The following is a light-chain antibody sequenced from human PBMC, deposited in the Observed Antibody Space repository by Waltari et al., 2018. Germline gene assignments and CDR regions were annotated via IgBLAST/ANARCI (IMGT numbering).Light chain of an antibody. Sequence: EIVLTQSPGTLSLSPGERATLSCKASQSVSSSYLAWYQQKPGQAPRHLIYGASSRATGIPDRFSGSGSGTDFTLTISRLEPEDFAVYYCQQYGTSPPDTFGGGTKVELK. V-gene: IGKV3-20*01. CDR3: QQYGTSPPDT. CDR2: GAS. CDR1: QSVSSSY. J-gene: IGKJ4*01.